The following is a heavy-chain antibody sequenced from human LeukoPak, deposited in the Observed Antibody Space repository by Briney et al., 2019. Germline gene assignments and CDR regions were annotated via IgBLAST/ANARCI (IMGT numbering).Heavy chain of an antibody. CDR1: GGSINISY. CDR2: IYYRGRT. CDR3: ARSGVFTGYDAFDI. Sequence: SETLSLTCTVSGGSINISYRSWIRQPPGKGLEWIGYIYYRGRTNYNPSLKSRVTISVDTSKNQYSLKLSFVTAADTTVYYCARSGVFTGYDAFDIWGQGTRVTVSS. J-gene: IGHJ3*02. D-gene: IGHD6-13*01. V-gene: IGHV4-59*08.